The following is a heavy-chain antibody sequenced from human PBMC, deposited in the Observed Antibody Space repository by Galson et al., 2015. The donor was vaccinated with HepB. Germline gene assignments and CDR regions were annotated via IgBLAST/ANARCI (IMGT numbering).Heavy chain of an antibody. Sequence: TLSLTCTVSGGSISSYYWSWIRQPPGKGLEWIGYIYYSGSTNYNPSLKSRVTISVDTSKNQFSLKLSSVTAADTAVYYCARGAGDYVWGSYRHWRYFDYWGQGTLVTVSS. CDR3: ARGAGDYVWGSYRHWRYFDY. CDR2: IYYSGST. J-gene: IGHJ4*02. V-gene: IGHV4-59*01. CDR1: GGSISSYY. D-gene: IGHD3-16*02.